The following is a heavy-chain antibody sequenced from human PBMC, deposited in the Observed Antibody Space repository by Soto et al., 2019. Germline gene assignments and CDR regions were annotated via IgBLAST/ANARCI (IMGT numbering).Heavy chain of an antibody. CDR1: GFSLSSTGMA. CDR2: IYWDDDK. Sequence: QITLKESGPTLVKPTQTLTLTCTFSGFSLSSTGMAVGWIRQPPGKALEWLALIYWDDDKRYSPFLKSRLTITQDTSKNQVVLTMSNMDPVDTARYYCAHIVVAGLGYYFEYWGQGTLVTVSS. J-gene: IGHJ4*02. CDR3: AHIVVAGLGYYFEY. V-gene: IGHV2-5*02. D-gene: IGHD6-19*01.